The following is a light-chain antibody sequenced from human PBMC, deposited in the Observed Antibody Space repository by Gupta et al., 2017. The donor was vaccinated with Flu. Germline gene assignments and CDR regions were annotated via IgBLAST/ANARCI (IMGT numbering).Light chain of an antibody. V-gene: IGKV3-11*01. CDR3: QQRSNWPA. Sequence: EIVLTQSPATLSLSPGERATLSCRASQSLSTYLAWYQQRPGKAPRLLMYDATNRATGIPARFSGSGPGTDFTLTISSLEPEDFAVYYCQQRSNWPAFGRGTRLEFK. CDR1: QSLSTY. CDR2: DAT. J-gene: IGKJ5*01.